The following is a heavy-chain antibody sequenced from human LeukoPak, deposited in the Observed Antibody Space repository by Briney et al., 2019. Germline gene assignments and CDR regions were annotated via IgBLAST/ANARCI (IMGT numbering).Heavy chain of an antibody. CDR3: ARGVDAGVDY. V-gene: IGHV1-8*01. CDR1: GYTFVNLD. D-gene: IGHD3-10*01. CDR2: MRPNGGYT. J-gene: IGHJ4*02. Sequence: GASVKVSCKAPGYTFVNLDINWVRQATGQGLEWMGWMRPNGGYTGYAQKFQGRLTLTRDTSTSTAYMELRGLTFEDTAVYYCARGVDAGVDYWGQGTLVTVSS.